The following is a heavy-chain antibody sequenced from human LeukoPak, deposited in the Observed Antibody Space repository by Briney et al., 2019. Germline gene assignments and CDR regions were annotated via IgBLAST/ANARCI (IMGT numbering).Heavy chain of an antibody. CDR3: AKAGLWFGELPVSFDY. CDR2: ISYDRSNK. CDR1: GFTFSSYG. D-gene: IGHD3-10*01. Sequence: PGGSLRLSCAASGFTFSSYGMHWVRQAPGKGLEWVAVISYDRSNKYYADSVKGRFTISRDNSKNTLYLQMNSLRAEDTAVYYCAKAGLWFGELPVSFDYWGQGTLVTVSS. J-gene: IGHJ4*02. V-gene: IGHV3-30*18.